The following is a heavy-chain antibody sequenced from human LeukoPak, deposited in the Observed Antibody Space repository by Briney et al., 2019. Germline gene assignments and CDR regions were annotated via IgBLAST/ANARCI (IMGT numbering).Heavy chain of an antibody. CDR3: ATGNIYYYDSSDTEYFNAFDI. V-gene: IGHV1-24*01. CDR1: GYTLTELS. CDR2: FDSEDGET. D-gene: IGHD3-22*01. Sequence: ASVKVSCKVSGYTLTELSMHWVRQAPGKGLEWMGGFDSEDGETIYAQKFQGRVTMTEDTSTDTAYMELSSLRSEDTAVYYCATGNIYYYDSSDTEYFNAFDIWGQGTMVTVSS. J-gene: IGHJ3*02.